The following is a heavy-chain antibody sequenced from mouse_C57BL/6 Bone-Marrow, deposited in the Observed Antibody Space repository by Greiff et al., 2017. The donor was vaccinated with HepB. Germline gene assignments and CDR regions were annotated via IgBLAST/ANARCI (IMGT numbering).Heavy chain of an antibody. Sequence: QVQLQQPGAELVRPGSSVKLSCKASGYTFTSYWMHWVKQRPIQGLEWIGNIDPSDSETHYNQKFKDKATLTVDKSSSTAYMQLSSLTSEDSAVYYCARSYYGYDEVGYAMDYWGQGTSVTVSS. V-gene: IGHV1-52*01. CDR2: IDPSDSET. J-gene: IGHJ4*01. CDR3: ARSYYGYDEVGYAMDY. CDR1: GYTFTSYW. D-gene: IGHD2-9*01.